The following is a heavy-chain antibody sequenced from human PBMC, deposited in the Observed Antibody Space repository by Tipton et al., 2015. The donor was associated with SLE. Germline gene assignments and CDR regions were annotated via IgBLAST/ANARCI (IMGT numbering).Heavy chain of an antibody. V-gene: IGHV4-59*01. D-gene: IGHD1-26*01. CDR2: RHHGGST. Sequence: TLSLTCTVSGGSISSYYWSWIRQPPGKGLEWIGSRHHGGSTNYNPALTSRVTISGDPSKNQFSLRLTSVTAADTAVYYCVGDQVEGSDFDYWGRGVLVTVSS. CDR3: VGDQVEGSDFDY. CDR1: GGSISSYY. J-gene: IGHJ4*02.